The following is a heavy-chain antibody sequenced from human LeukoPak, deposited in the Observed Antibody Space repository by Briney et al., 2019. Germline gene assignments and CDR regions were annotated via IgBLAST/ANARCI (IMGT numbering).Heavy chain of an antibody. V-gene: IGHV3-33*01. CDR3: ARDWRITIFGVAYYYGMDV. CDR1: GFTFSSYG. D-gene: IGHD3-3*01. Sequence: GGSLRLSCAASGFTFSSYGMHWVRQAPGKGLEWVAVIWYDGSNKYYADSVKGRFTISRDNSKNTLYLQMNSLRAEDTAVYYCARDWRITIFGVAYYYGMDVWGQGTTVTVSS. J-gene: IGHJ6*02. CDR2: IWYDGSNK.